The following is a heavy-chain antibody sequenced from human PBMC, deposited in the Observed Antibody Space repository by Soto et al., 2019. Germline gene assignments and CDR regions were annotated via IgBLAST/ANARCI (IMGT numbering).Heavy chain of an antibody. CDR1: GGSISSYY. D-gene: IGHD4-17*01. CDR3: ARDSGDYQGFDY. V-gene: IGHV4-4*07. CDR2: IYTSGST. J-gene: IGHJ4*02. Sequence: QVQLQESGPGLVKPSETLFLTCSVSGGSISSYYWSWIRQPAGKGLEWIGRIYTSGSTNYCPSLKSRVTMSVDTSKNQFSLRLSSVTAADTAVYFCARDSGDYQGFDYWGQGTLVTVSS.